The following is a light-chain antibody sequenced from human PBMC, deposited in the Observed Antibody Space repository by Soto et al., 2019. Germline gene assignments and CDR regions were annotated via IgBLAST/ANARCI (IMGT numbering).Light chain of an antibody. V-gene: IGKV3-11*01. CDR1: QSVSSY. CDR3: QQYNNWPVYS. J-gene: IGKJ2*03. CDR2: DAS. Sequence: EIVLTQSPATLSLSPGERATLSCRASQSVSSYLAWYQQKPGQAPRLLIYDASNRATGIPARFSGSGSGTDFPLTISSLEPEDFAVYYCQQYNNWPVYSFGQGTKLEIK.